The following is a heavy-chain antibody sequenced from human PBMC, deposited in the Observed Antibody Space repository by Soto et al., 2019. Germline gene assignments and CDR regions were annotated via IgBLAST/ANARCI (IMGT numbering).Heavy chain of an antibody. J-gene: IGHJ3*02. Sequence: GASVKVSCKASGYTFTSYGISWVRQAPGQGLEWMGWISAYNGNTNYAQKLQGRVTMTTDTSTSTAYMELRSLRSDDTAVYYCARAPSRITFGGVIADDAFDIWGQGTMVTVSS. CDR1: GYTFTSYG. D-gene: IGHD3-16*02. V-gene: IGHV1-18*01. CDR3: ARAPSRITFGGVIADDAFDI. CDR2: ISAYNGNT.